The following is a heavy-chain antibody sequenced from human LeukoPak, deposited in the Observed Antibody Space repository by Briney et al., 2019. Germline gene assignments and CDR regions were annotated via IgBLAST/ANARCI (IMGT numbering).Heavy chain of an antibody. CDR1: GFTFSDYY. J-gene: IGHJ4*02. D-gene: IGHD3-10*01. Sequence: PGGSLRLSCAASGFTFSDYYMSWIRQAPGKGLEWVSYISSSGSTIYYADSVKGRFTISRDNAKNSLYLQMNSLRAEDTAVYYCARVSALLWFVEPYYFDYWGQGTLVTVSS. V-gene: IGHV3-11*04. CDR2: ISSSGSTI. CDR3: ARVSALLWFVEPYYFDY.